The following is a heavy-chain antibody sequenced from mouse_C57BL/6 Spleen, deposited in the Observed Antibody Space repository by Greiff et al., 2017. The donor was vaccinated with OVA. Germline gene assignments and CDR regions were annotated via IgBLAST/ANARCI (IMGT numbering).Heavy chain of an antibody. D-gene: IGHD2-3*01. V-gene: IGHV14-4*01. CDR1: GFNIKDDY. CDR2: IDPANGDT. J-gene: IGHJ3*01. Sequence: VQLQQSGAELVRPGASVKLSCTASGFNIKDDYMHWVKQRPEQGLEWIGWIDPANGDTEYASKFQGKATITADTSSNTAYLQLSSLTSEDTAVYYCTTRGLLAWFAYWGQGTLVTVSA. CDR3: TTRGLLAWFAY.